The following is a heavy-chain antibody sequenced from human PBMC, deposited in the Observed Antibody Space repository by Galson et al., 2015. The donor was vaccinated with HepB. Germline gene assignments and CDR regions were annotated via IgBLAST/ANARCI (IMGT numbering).Heavy chain of an antibody. D-gene: IGHD4-23*01. V-gene: IGHV1-8*01. CDR2: MNPNSGNT. CDR3: ARGRWDLPFFGY. J-gene: IGHJ4*02. Sequence: SVKVSCKASGYTFTSYDINWVRQATGQGLEWMGWMNPNSGNTGYAQKFQGRVTMTRNTSTSTAYMELSSLRSEDTAVYYCARGRWDLPFFGYWGQGTLVTVSS. CDR1: GYTFTSYD.